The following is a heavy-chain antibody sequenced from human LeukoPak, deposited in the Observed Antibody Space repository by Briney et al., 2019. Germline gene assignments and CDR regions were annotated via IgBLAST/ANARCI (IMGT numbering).Heavy chain of an antibody. J-gene: IGHJ1*01. CDR1: GGTFSSYA. Sequence: GASVKVSCKASGGTFSSYAISWVRQAPGQGLEWMGGIIPIFGTANYAQKFQGRVTITADKSTSTVYMELSRLRSDDTAVFYCARGYYDSSDFEYFQHWGQGTLVTVSS. CDR3: ARGYYDSSDFEYFQH. D-gene: IGHD3-22*01. CDR2: IIPIFGTA. V-gene: IGHV1-69*06.